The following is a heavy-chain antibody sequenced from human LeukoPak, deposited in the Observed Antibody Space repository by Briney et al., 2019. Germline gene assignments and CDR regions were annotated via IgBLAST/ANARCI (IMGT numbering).Heavy chain of an antibody. D-gene: IGHD2-2*01. Sequence: GASVKVSCKASGYTFTSYSMHWVRQAPGQGLEWMGIINPSGGSTSYAQKFQGRVTMTRDTPTSTVYMELSSLRSEDTAVYYCARGYSSSTSCQNCFDPWGQGTLVTVSS. J-gene: IGHJ5*02. CDR3: ARGYSSSTSCQNCFDP. CDR1: GYTFTSYS. CDR2: INPSGGST. V-gene: IGHV1-46*01.